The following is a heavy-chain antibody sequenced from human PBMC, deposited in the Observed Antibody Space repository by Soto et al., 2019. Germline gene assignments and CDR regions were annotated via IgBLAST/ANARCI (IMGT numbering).Heavy chain of an antibody. CDR1: GDSVSSNSAA. V-gene: IGHV6-1*01. J-gene: IGHJ6*03. D-gene: IGHD1-26*01. Sequence: SQTLSLTCAISGDSVSSNSAAWNWIRQSPSRGLEWLGRTYYRSRWYNDYAVSVKSRITINPDTSKNQFSLKLSSVTAADTAVYYCARPGKGFYYYYYMDVWGKGTTVTVSS. CDR2: TYYRSRWYN. CDR3: ARPGKGFYYYYYMDV.